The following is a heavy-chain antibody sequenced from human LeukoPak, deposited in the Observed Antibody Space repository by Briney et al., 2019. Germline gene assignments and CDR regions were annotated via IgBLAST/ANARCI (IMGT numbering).Heavy chain of an antibody. Sequence: PGGSLRLSCAASGFTFSSYGMHWVRQAPGKGLEWVAVIWYDGSNKYYADSVKGRFTISRDNSKNTLYLQMNSLRAEDTAVYYCAREYYDFWSGPVRYYYYMDVWGKGTTVTVSS. J-gene: IGHJ6*03. V-gene: IGHV3-33*01. CDR1: GFTFSSYG. D-gene: IGHD3-3*01. CDR2: IWYDGSNK. CDR3: AREYYDFWSGPVRYYYYMDV.